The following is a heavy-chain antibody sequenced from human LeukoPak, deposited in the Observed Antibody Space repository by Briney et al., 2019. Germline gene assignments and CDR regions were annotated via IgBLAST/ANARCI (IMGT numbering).Heavy chain of an antibody. V-gene: IGHV1-18*01. CDR2: ISAYNGNT. CDR3: ARASLGYCSSTSCSVRSGPYYYGMDV. CDR1: GYTFTSYG. D-gene: IGHD2-2*01. J-gene: IGHJ6*02. Sequence: ASVKVSCKASGYTFTSYGISWVRQAPGQGLEWMGWISAYNGNTNYAQKLQGRVTMTTDTSTSTAYMELRSLRSDDTAVYYCARASLGYCSSTSCSVRSGPYYYGMDVWGQGTTVAVSS.